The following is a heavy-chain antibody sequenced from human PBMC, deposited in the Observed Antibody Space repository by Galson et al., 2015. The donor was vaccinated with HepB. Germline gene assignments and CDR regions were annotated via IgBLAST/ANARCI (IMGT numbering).Heavy chain of an antibody. J-gene: IGHJ6*03. D-gene: IGHD2-2*01. CDR1: GFSFNTYG. CDR3: AKDPYHLRAQYYCYMDV. CDR2: ISYDGSNK. V-gene: IGHV3-30*18. Sequence: APRLPCGACGFSFNTYGMYWGRPGRGQGRGWEAVISYDGSNKYYVDSVKGRFTISRDNSKSTLFLQMNSLRVEDTAVYYCAKDPYHLRAQYYCYMDVWGKGTTVTVSS.